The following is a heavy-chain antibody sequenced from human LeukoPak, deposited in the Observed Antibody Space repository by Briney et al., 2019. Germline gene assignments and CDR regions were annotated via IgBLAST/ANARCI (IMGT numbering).Heavy chain of an antibody. CDR1: GGSFSGYY. CDR3: AHSSTGRDAFDI. D-gene: IGHD1-1*01. J-gene: IGHJ3*02. Sequence: SETLSLTCAVYGGSFSGYYWSWIRQPPGKGLEWIGNIYYSGTTYYSPSLESRLTISVDTSKNQFSLKLSSVTAADTAVYYCAHSSTGRDAFDIWGRGTMVTVSS. V-gene: IGHV4-34*01. CDR2: IYYSGTT.